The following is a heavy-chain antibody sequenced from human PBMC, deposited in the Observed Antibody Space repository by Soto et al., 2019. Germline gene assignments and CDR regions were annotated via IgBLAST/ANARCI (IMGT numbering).Heavy chain of an antibody. CDR3: ARRDGYSYGYDY. Sequence: QLQLQESGPGLVKPSETLSLTCTVSGGSISSSSYYWGWIRQPPGKGLEWIGSIYYSGSTYYNPSLKSRVTISVDTSKNQFSLKLSSVTAADTAVYYCARRDGYSYGYDYWGQGTLVTVFS. J-gene: IGHJ4*02. V-gene: IGHV4-39*01. D-gene: IGHD5-18*01. CDR2: IYYSGST. CDR1: GGSISSSSYY.